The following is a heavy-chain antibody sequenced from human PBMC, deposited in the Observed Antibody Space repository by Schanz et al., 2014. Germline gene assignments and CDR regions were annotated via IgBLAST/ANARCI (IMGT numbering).Heavy chain of an antibody. V-gene: IGHV7-4-1*02. D-gene: IGHD2-8*02. Sequence: QVQLVQSGAEVQKPGASVMLSCKTSGYSFSTYAMNWVRQAPGQGPEWMGWINTKTGNPTYAQGFTGRFVFSLDTSVSTTHLQITNLKADDTAVYYCARGYCAGNSCPIFDYWGQGTLVTVSS. J-gene: IGHJ4*02. CDR2: INTKTGNP. CDR3: ARGYCAGNSCPIFDY. CDR1: GYSFSTYA.